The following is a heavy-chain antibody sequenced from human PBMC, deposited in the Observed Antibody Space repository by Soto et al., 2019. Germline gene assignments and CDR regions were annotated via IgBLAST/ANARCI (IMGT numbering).Heavy chain of an antibody. CDR2: IYYSGST. D-gene: IGHD2-2*01. CDR3: ARGSSRRPAASYFDY. V-gene: IGHV4-61*01. J-gene: IGHJ4*02. Sequence: SETLSLTCTVSGGSVSSGSYYWSWIRQPPGKGLEWIGYIYYSGSTNYNPTLKSRVTISVDTSKNQFSLKLSSMTAAGRAGYYCARGSSRRPAASYFDYWGQGTLV. CDR1: GGSVSSGSYY.